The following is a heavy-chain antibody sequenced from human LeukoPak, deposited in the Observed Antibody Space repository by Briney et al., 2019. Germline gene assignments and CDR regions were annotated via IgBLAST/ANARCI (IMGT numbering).Heavy chain of an antibody. Sequence: SETLSLTCTVSGGSISSYYWSWIRQPPGKGLEWIGYIYYSGSTNYKPSPKSRVTISVDTSKNQFSLKLSSVTAADTAVYYCARHLWFGYYYYYYMDVWGKGTTVTISS. V-gene: IGHV4-59*08. J-gene: IGHJ6*03. CDR2: IYYSGST. D-gene: IGHD3-10*01. CDR3: ARHLWFGYYYYYYMDV. CDR1: GGSISSYY.